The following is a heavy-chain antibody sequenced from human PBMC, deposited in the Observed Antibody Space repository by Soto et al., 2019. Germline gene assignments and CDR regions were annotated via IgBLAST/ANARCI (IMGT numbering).Heavy chain of an antibody. J-gene: IGHJ5*02. V-gene: IGHV1-18*01. CDR1: GYTFPSYG. D-gene: IGHD2-2*01. Sequence: QVQRVQSGAEVKKPGASVKVSCKASGYTFPSYGIAWGRRAPEKGLGWRGWFSAYNGNTNYAQKLQGRVTMTTDTSTSTAYMELRSLRSDDTAVYYCARDWLDIVVVPADTNWFDPWGQGTLVTVSS. CDR2: FSAYNGNT. CDR3: ARDWLDIVVVPADTNWFDP.